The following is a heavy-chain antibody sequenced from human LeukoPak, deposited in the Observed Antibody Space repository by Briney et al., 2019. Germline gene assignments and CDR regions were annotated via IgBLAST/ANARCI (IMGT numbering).Heavy chain of an antibody. J-gene: IGHJ3*02. Sequence: GASVTVSCKASGYTFTSYGISWVRQAPGQGLEWMGWISGYNSNTKYAQKLQGRVTMTTDTSTNTAYMEVRSLRSDDTAVYYCAREAPVAAGSDAFDIWGQGTMVTVSS. V-gene: IGHV1-18*01. D-gene: IGHD6-19*01. CDR3: AREAPVAAGSDAFDI. CDR2: ISGYNSNT. CDR1: GYTFTSYG.